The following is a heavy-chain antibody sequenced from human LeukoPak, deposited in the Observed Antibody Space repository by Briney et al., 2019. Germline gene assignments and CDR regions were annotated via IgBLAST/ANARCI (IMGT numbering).Heavy chain of an antibody. CDR3: ARDWGGFWSGYIYYYGMDA. D-gene: IGHD3-3*01. CDR2: ISAYNGNT. J-gene: IGHJ6*02. CDR1: GYTFTSYG. Sequence: ASVKVSCKASGYTFTSYGISWVRQAPGQGLEWMGWISAYNGNTNYAQKLQGRVTMTTDTSTSTAYMELRSLRSDDTAVYYCARDWGGFWSGYIYYYGMDAWGQGTTVTVSS. V-gene: IGHV1-18*01.